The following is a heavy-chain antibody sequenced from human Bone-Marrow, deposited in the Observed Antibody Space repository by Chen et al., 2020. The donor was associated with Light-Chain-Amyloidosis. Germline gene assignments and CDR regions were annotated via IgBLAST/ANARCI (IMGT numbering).Heavy chain of an antibody. Sequence: QVQLVESGGGLVKPGGSLRLSCAASGFTFSDYYMSWIRQAPGKGLEWVSYISSLGNTIYYPTSMKGRFTISRDNAKNSLYLQMSSLRAEDTGVYYCARSVWGYYDDAFDVWGQGTVVTVSS. V-gene: IGHV3-11*01. CDR3: ARSVWGYYDDAFDV. J-gene: IGHJ3*01. CDR1: GFTFSDYY. D-gene: IGHD3-22*01. CDR2: ISSLGNTI.